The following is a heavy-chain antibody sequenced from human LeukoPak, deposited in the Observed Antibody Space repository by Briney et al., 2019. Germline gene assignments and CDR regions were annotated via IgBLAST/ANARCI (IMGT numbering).Heavy chain of an antibody. CDR3: AREVYYDFWSGYYPHPAFGI. J-gene: IGHJ3*02. D-gene: IGHD3-3*01. Sequence: PSETLSLTCAVSGGSISSSNWWSWVRQPPGKGLEWIGEIYHSGSTNYNPSLKSRVTISVDKSKNQFSLKLSSVTAADTAVYYCAREVYYDFWSGYYPHPAFGIWGQGTMVTVSS. CDR2: IYHSGST. V-gene: IGHV4-4*02. CDR1: GGSISSSNW.